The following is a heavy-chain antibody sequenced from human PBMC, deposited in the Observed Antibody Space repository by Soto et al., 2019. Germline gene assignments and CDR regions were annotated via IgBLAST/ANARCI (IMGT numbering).Heavy chain of an antibody. CDR1: GYTFTSYG. Sequence: QVQLVQSGAEVKKPGASVKVSCKASGYTFTSYGISWVRQAPGQGLEWMGWISAYNGNTNYAQKLQGRVTMTTDTATSTPYMELRSLRSDDTAVYYCARLLGPYYYYSMAVWGKGTTVTVSS. D-gene: IGHD3-10*01. J-gene: IGHJ6*03. CDR2: ISAYNGNT. V-gene: IGHV1-18*01. CDR3: ARLLGPYYYYSMAV.